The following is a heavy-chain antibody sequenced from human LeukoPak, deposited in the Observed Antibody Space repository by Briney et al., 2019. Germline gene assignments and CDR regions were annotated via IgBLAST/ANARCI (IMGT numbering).Heavy chain of an antibody. CDR2: IRYDGRNK. D-gene: IGHD4-23*01. V-gene: IGHV3-30*02. CDR3: ARQPYGGNSLDY. CDR1: GLTFSNYG. Sequence: GGSLRLSCAAAGLTFSNYGMHWVRQAPGKGLQWVAYIRYDGRNKYSADSVKGRFTIYRDNSKSTLYLQMNSLRPEDTAVYYCARQPYGGNSLDYWGQGTLVTVSS. J-gene: IGHJ4*02.